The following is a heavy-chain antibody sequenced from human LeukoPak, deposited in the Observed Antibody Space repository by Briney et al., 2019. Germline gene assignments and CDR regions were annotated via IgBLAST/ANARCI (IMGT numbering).Heavy chain of an antibody. CDR1: GYTLTELS. J-gene: IGHJ4*02. V-gene: IGHV7-4-1*02. CDR3: ARNVDTAMVPFDY. Sequence: ASVKVSCKVSGYTLTELSMHWVRQAPGQGLEWMGWINTNTGNPTYAQGFTGRFVFSLDTSVSTAYLQISSLKAEDTAVYYCARNVDTAMVPFDYWGQGTLVTVSS. D-gene: IGHD5-18*01. CDR2: INTNTGNP.